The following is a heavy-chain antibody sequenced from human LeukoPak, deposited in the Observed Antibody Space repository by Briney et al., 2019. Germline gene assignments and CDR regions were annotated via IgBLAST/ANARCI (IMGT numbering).Heavy chain of an antibody. Sequence: QSGGSLRLSCAAPGFTFSLYWMNWVRRAPGKGREWVANIKQDGSEKNYVYSVKGRFTISRDNAKNSLYLQMNNLRVEDTAMYYCAGGTGFIIKDWSQGTLVTVSS. J-gene: IGHJ4*02. V-gene: IGHV3-7*03. CDR1: GFTFSLYW. CDR3: AGGTGFIIKD. D-gene: IGHD3-9*01. CDR2: IKQDGSEK.